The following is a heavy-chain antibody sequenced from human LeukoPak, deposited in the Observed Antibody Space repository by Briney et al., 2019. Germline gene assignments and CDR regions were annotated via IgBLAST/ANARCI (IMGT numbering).Heavy chain of an antibody. Sequence: SETLSLTCTVSGGSISSYYWSWIRQPAGKGLEWIGRIYTSGSTNYNPSLKSRVTMSVDTSKNQFSLKLSSVTAADTAVYYCARDRALLWFGELLVVEPMDVWGKGTTVTISS. D-gene: IGHD3-10*01. CDR1: GGSISSYY. CDR3: ARDRALLWFGELLVVEPMDV. J-gene: IGHJ6*03. CDR2: IYTSGST. V-gene: IGHV4-4*07.